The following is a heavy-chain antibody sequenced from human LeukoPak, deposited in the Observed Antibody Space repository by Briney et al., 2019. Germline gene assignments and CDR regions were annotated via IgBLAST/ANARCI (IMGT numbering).Heavy chain of an antibody. Sequence: PGGSLRLSCAASGFTFSDYYMSWIRQAPGKGLEWVSYISSGSNYTSYAESVKGRFTISRDNAKNSLYLQMNSLRAEDTAVYYCARDAYCSGGTCYHDPFDIWGQGTMVTVSS. CDR2: ISSGSNYT. J-gene: IGHJ3*02. CDR3: ARDAYCSGGTCYHDPFDI. V-gene: IGHV3-11*06. D-gene: IGHD2-15*01. CDR1: GFTFSDYY.